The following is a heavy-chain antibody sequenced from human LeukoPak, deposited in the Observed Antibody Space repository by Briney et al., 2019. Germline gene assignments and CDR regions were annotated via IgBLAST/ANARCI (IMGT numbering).Heavy chain of an antibody. Sequence: GGSLRLSCAASGFTFSIYGMHGVREAPGRGREWVAVIWYDGSNKYYADSVKVRFTISRDNSKNSLYLQMNSLRAKDTAWYYWAKVHAYGSGWYDYFQHWGQGTLVTVSS. D-gene: IGHD6-19*01. CDR1: GFTFSIYG. CDR2: IWYDGSNK. V-gene: IGHV3-33*06. J-gene: IGHJ1*01. CDR3: AKVHAYGSGWYDYFQH.